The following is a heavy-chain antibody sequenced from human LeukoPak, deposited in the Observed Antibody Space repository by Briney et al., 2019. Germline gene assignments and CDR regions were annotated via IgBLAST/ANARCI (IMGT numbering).Heavy chain of an antibody. J-gene: IGHJ4*02. CDR1: GGSFSGYY. CDR3: ARGQRRTTVTYFDY. D-gene: IGHD4-17*01. V-gene: IGHV4-34*01. Sequence: SETLSLTCAAYGGSFSGYYWSWIRQPPGKGLEWIGEINHSGSTNYNPSLKSRVTISVDTSKNQFSLKLSSVTAADTAVYYCARGQRRTTVTYFDYWGQGTLVTVSS. CDR2: INHSGST.